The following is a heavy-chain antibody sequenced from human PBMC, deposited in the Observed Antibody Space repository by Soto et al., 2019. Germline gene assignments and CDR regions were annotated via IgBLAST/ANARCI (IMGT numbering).Heavy chain of an antibody. V-gene: IGHV1-69*02. D-gene: IGHD2-2*01. CDR2: IIPILGIA. CDR1: GGTFSSYT. J-gene: IGHJ5*02. Sequence: GASVTVSCTAPGGTFSSYTISWVRQAPGQGLEWMGRIIPILGIANYAQKFQGGVTITADKSTSTAYMELSSLRSEDTAVYYCARSDCSSTRCYVEGNWFDPWGQGTLVTVSS. CDR3: ARSDCSSTRCYVEGNWFDP.